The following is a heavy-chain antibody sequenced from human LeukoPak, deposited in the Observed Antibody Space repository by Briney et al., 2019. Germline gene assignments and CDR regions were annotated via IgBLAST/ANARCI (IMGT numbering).Heavy chain of an antibody. J-gene: IGHJ3*02. CDR2: IYYSGST. CDR3: ARGNGYSYAIDAFDI. V-gene: IGHV4-59*12. Sequence: SETLSLTCTVSGGSISSYYWSWIRQPPGKGLEWIGYIYYSGSTNYNPSLKSRVTISVDTSKNQFSLKLSSVTAADTAVYYCARGNGYSYAIDAFDIWGQGTMVTVSS. D-gene: IGHD5-18*01. CDR1: GGSISSYY.